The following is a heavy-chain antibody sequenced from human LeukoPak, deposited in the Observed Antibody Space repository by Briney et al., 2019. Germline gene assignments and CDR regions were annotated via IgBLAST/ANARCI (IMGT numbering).Heavy chain of an antibody. CDR1: GFTFSSYG. CDR3: AKDWGYCSSTSCYSPPWD. CDR2: IRYDGSNK. D-gene: IGHD2-2*01. Sequence: PGGSLRLSCAASGFTFSSYGMHWVRQAPGKGLEWVAFIRYDGSNKYYADSVKGRFTISRDNSKNTLYLQMNSLRAEDTAVYYCAKDWGYCSSTSCYSPPWDWGQGTLVTVSS. J-gene: IGHJ4*02. V-gene: IGHV3-30*02.